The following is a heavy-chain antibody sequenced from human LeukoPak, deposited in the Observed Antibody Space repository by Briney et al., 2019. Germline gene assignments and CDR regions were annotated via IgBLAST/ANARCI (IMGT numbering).Heavy chain of an antibody. Sequence: ASVKVSCKASGYTFTSYDINWVRQATGQGLEWMGWMNPNSGNTGYAQKFQGRVTITRNTSISTAYMELSSLRSEDTAVYYCARAMYSGYDLDYWGQGTLVTVSS. V-gene: IGHV1-8*03. D-gene: IGHD5-12*01. J-gene: IGHJ4*02. CDR3: ARAMYSGYDLDY. CDR2: MNPNSGNT. CDR1: GYTFTSYD.